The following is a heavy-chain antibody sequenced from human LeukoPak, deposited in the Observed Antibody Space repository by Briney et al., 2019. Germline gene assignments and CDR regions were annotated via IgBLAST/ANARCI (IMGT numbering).Heavy chain of an antibody. J-gene: IGHJ4*02. CDR3: VRHGIAARIYFDY. CDR1: GYSISSGYY. V-gene: IGHV4-38-2*01. Sequence: PSETLSLTCAVSGYSISSGYYWGWIRQPPGKGLEWIGSIYHSGSTYYNPSLKSRVTISVDTSKNQFSLKLSSVTAADTAVYYCVRHGIAARIYFDYWGQGTLVTVSS. D-gene: IGHD6-6*01. CDR2: IYHSGST.